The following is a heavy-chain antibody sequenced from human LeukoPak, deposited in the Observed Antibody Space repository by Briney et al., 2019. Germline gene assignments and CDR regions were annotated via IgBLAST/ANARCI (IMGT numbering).Heavy chain of an antibody. CDR1: EYTFTVSS. J-gene: IGHJ3*02. CDR3: ARGVTYYEILTGYYIGAFDI. Sequence: ASVKVSCKTSEYTFTVSSMHWVRHAPGQGLEWMGWINPNSGGTNYAQKFQGRVTMTRDTSISTAYMELSRLRSDDTAVYYCARGVTYYEILTGYYIGAFDIWGEGTMVTVSS. D-gene: IGHD3-9*01. V-gene: IGHV1-2*02. CDR2: INPNSGGT.